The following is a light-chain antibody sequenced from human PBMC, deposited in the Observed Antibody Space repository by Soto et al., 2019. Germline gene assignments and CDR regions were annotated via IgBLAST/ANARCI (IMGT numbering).Light chain of an antibody. CDR2: GNN. CDR1: XSNLGAPYD. CDR3: QSYDSSLSGYV. V-gene: IGLV1-40*01. J-gene: IGLJ1*01. Sequence: QSVLTQPPSVSGPPGQTVIISCSGSXSNLGAPYDVNWFRXLPGTVPRLLIYGNNNRPSGVPDRFSGSKSGTSASLAITGLQAEDEADYYCQSYDSSLSGYVFGTGTKLTVL.